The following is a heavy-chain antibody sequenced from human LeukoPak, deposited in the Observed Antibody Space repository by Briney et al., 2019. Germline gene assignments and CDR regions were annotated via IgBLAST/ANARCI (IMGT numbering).Heavy chain of an antibody. CDR2: ISYSGST. V-gene: IGHV4-59*12. J-gene: IGHJ4*02. CDR1: CGSIAVYY. CDR3: ARGGSRSYTSSTLDY. D-gene: IGHD6-6*01. Sequence: KPSETLSLTCSVSCGSIAVYYWNWIRQSPGKGLEWIGSISYSGSTNYNPSLKSRVTISIDTSKNRFSLKVSSVIAADTAMYYCARGGSRSYTSSTLDYWGQGTLVTVSS.